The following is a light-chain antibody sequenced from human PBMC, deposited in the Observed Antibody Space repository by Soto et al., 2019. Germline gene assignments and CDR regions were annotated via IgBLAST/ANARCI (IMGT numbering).Light chain of an antibody. J-gene: IGKJ4*01. CDR2: YAS. CDR1: QDISNY. CDR3: QQYDNLLT. Sequence: DIQMTQSPSSLSASVGDRVTITCQASQDISNYLNWYQQKPVKAPKLLIYYASNFETGVPSSFSGSGSGTYFTFTISSLQPEDIATYYCQQYDNLLTFGGGTKVEIK. V-gene: IGKV1-33*01.